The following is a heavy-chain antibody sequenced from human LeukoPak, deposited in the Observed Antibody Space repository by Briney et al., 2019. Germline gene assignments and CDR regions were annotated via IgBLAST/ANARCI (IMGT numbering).Heavy chain of an antibody. J-gene: IGHJ3*02. Sequence: GGSLRLSCAASGFTFSSYAMSWVRQAPGKGLEWVSAISGSGGSTYYADSVKGWFTISRDNSKNTLYLQMNSLRAEDTAVYYCAKDRMRQLEYDAFDIWGQGTMVTVSS. D-gene: IGHD6-13*01. CDR3: AKDRMRQLEYDAFDI. CDR2: ISGSGGST. V-gene: IGHV3-23*01. CDR1: GFTFSSYA.